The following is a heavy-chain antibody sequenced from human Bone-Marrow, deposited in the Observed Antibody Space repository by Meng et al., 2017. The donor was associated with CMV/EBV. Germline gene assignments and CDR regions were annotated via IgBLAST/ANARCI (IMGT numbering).Heavy chain of an antibody. CDR2: IRSRASGGAI. J-gene: IGHJ4*02. V-gene: IGHV3-49*04. CDR1: GFTFADYA. Sequence: GESLKISCTTSGFTFADYALAWVRQAPGKGLEWVSHIRSRASGGAIEYAASVKGRFSLPRDDSKNLAYLQIYSLKTEDTAVYYCTRWMYTSAFDYWGQGTLVTVSS. D-gene: IGHD6-25*01. CDR3: TRWMYTSAFDY.